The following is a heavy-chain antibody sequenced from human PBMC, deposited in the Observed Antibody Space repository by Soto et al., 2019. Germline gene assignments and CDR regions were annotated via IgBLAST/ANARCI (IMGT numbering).Heavy chain of an antibody. J-gene: IGHJ5*02. CDR1: GFTFSSYS. CDR2: ISSSSSYI. CDR3: AKEGVGEVVAATLAIFHP. V-gene: IGHV3-21*04. Sequence: PGGSLRLSCAASGFTFSSYSMNWVRQAPGKGLEWVSSISSSSSYIYYAESVKGRFTISRDNAKNTLYLQMNSLRAEDTAVYYCAKEGVGEVVAATLAIFHPWGQGT. D-gene: IGHD2-15*01.